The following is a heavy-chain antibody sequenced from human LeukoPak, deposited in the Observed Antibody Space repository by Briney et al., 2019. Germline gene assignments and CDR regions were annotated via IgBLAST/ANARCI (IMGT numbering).Heavy chain of an antibody. Sequence: SETLSLTCAVYGGSFSGYYWSWIRQPPGKGLEWIGEINHSGSTNYKPSLKSRVTISVDTSKNQFSLKLSSVTAADTAVYYCARLWASDYYDSSGYRPRDYWGQGTLVTVSS. CDR1: GGSFSGYY. J-gene: IGHJ4*02. CDR3: ARLWASDYYDSSGYRPRDY. D-gene: IGHD3-22*01. V-gene: IGHV4-34*01. CDR2: INHSGST.